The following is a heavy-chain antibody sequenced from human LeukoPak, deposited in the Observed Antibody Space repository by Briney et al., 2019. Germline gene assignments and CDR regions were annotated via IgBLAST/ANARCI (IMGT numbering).Heavy chain of an antibody. V-gene: IGHV3-30*04. CDR1: EFTFGSFA. CDR2: ISNDGSHK. CDR3: ARGMAVALGSFAS. J-gene: IGHJ4*02. D-gene: IGHD6-19*01. Sequence: PGRSLRLSCAASEFTFGSFAMHWVRQAPGKGLEWVAIISNDGSHKYYADSVKGRFTIFRDNSKRMLYLQMNSLRAEDTAVYYCARGMAVALGSFASWGQGTLVTVSS.